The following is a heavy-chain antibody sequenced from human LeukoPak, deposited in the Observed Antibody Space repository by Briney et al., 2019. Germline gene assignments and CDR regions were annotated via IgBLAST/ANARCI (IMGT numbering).Heavy chain of an antibody. Sequence: GGSLRLSCAASGFTFSSYAMSWVRQAPGKGLECVSAIVGSGGVTYYADSVRGRSSISRDNSKNTLYLQMNSLGAEDTAVYYCAKSGSMPDYIVVVVAATHDDYFDYWGQGTLVTVSS. CDR3: AKSGSMPDYIVVVVAATHDDYFDY. CDR2: IVGSGGVT. CDR1: GFTFSSYA. D-gene: IGHD2-15*01. V-gene: IGHV3-23*01. J-gene: IGHJ4*02.